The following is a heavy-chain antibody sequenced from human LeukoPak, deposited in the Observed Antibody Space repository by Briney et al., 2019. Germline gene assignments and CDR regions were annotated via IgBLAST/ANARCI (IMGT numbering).Heavy chain of an antibody. CDR2: IIPIFGTA. J-gene: IGHJ4*02. CDR1: GGTFSSYA. Sequence: SVKVSCKASGGTFSSYAISWVRQAPGQGLEWRGGIIPIFGTANYAQKVQGRVTITTDESTSTAYMELSSLRPEDTAVYYWAPLVPGGYYFAYWGQGTLVPVPS. D-gene: IGHD2-2*01. V-gene: IGHV1-69*05. CDR3: APLVPGGYYFAY.